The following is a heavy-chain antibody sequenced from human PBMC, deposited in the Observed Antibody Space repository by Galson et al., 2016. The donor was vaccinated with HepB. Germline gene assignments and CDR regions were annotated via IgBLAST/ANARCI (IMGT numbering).Heavy chain of an antibody. CDR2: INPGGSSA. J-gene: IGHJ4*02. CDR1: GHTLTNFY. D-gene: IGHD1-26*01. V-gene: IGHV1-46*01. CDR3: ARDERTGTFYTFDS. Sequence: SVKVSCKASGHTLTNFYMHWVRQAPGQGLEWMGIINPGGSSATCAQSFQGRVALTRDTSTSTVYMELSSLRLEDTAVYYCARDERTGTFYTFDSWGQGTLVTVSS.